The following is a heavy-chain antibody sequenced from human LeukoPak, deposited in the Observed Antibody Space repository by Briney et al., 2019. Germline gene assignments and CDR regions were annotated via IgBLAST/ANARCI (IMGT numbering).Heavy chain of an antibody. D-gene: IGHD2-15*01. CDR2: ISGGGETT. CDR3: AKGEGGHCSSSSCSTYFDY. J-gene: IGHJ4*02. CDR1: GFAFSFFA. V-gene: IGHV3-23*01. Sequence: SGGSLRLSCEASGFAFSFFAMSWLRQAPGKGLEWVSAISGGGETTYNADSVKGRFIISRDNSKNTVYLQMNSLRAEDTAVYYCAKGEGGHCSSSSCSTYFDYWGQGTLVTVSS.